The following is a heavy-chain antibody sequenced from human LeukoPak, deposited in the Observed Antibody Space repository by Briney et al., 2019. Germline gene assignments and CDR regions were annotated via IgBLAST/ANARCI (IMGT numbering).Heavy chain of an antibody. CDR1: GYTFTIYA. J-gene: IGHJ6*02. D-gene: IGHD2-21*02. CDR3: ARGVVTAIRYYYYGMDV. CDR2: INAGNGNT. V-gene: IGHV1-3*01. Sequence: ASVKVSCKASGYTFTIYAMHWVRQAPGQRLEWMGWINAGNGNTKYSQKFQGRVTITRDTSASTAYMELSSLRSEDTAVYYCARGVVTAIRYYYYGMDVWGQGTTVTVSS.